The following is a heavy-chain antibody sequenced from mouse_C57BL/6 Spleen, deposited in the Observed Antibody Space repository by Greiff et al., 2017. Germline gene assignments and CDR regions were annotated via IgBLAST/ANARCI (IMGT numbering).Heavy chain of an antibody. CDR2: IYPGNSDT. CDR3: TTDYSNYAY. V-gene: IGHV1-5*01. D-gene: IGHD2-5*01. Sequence: VQLQQSGTVLARPGASVKMSCKTSGYTFTSYWMHWVKQRPGQGLEWIGAIYPGNSDTSYNQKFKGKAKLTAVTSASTAYMELSSLTNEDSAVYYCTTDYSNYAYWGQGTLVTVSA. J-gene: IGHJ3*01. CDR1: GYTFTSYW.